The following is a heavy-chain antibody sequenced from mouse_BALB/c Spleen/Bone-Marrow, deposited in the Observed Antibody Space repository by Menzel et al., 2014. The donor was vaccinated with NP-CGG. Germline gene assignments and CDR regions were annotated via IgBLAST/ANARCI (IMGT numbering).Heavy chain of an antibody. V-gene: IGHV2-9*02. CDR1: GFSLTNYG. CDR3: AREGPLYFDY. Sequence: VQLQESGPGLMAPSQSLSITCTVSGFSLTNYGVHWVRQPPGKGLEWLGIIWAGGTTNYNSALMPRLSISKDNSKSQVFLKMNSLQTDDTAVYYCAREGPLYFDYWGQGTSLTVSS. CDR2: IWAGGTT. J-gene: IGHJ2*02.